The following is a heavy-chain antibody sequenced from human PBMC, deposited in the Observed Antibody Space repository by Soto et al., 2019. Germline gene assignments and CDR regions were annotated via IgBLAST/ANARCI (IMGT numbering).Heavy chain of an antibody. CDR1: GFTVTAHY. CDR3: ASSDPAYAYGLNA. Sequence: EAQLVESGGGLIQPGGSLRLACAASGFTVTAHYVAWVRQAPGRGLEWVSLIYSGGGKYYADSVKGRFTISRDTSENTFYLQMNSLRSQDTVVYYCASSDPAYAYGLNAWGQGTTVTVSS. CDR2: IYSGGGK. V-gene: IGHV3-53*01. J-gene: IGHJ6*02. D-gene: IGHD3-10*01.